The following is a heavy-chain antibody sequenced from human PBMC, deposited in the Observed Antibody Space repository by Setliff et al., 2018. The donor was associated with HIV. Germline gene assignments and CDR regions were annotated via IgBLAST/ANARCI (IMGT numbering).Heavy chain of an antibody. CDR1: GGIFRREA. D-gene: IGHD2-8*01. CDR3: ARARDNGDYYYYYYMDV. CDR2: IIPIFGTT. V-gene: IGHV1-69*06. Sequence: SVKVSCKASGGIFRREAISWVRQAPGQGLEWMGGIIPIFGTTNYAQKFQGRVTITADKSTTTSYMELSSLRSEDTAVYYCARARDNGDYYYYYYMDVWAKGPRSPSP. J-gene: IGHJ6*03.